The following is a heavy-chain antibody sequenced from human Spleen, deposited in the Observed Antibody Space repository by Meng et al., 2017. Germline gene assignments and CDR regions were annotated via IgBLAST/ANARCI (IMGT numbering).Heavy chain of an antibody. CDR1: GGYFSGYD. Sequence: QAQLQQWGAVLLKPSDTLSLTGAVDGGYFSGYDWSWIRKPPGKGLEWIGEINHSGSTNYNPSLKSRVTISVDTSKNQFSLKLSSVTAADTAVYYCVRGFRSYYPRFDYWGQGTLVTVSS. D-gene: IGHD1-26*01. CDR2: INHSGST. V-gene: IGHV4-34*01. J-gene: IGHJ4*02. CDR3: VRGFRSYYPRFDY.